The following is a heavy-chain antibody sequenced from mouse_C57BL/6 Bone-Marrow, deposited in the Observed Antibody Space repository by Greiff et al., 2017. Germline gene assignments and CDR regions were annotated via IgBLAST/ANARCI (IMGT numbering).Heavy chain of an antibody. V-gene: IGHV5-4*03. CDR3: ASLYYYGRSYWYFDV. J-gene: IGHJ1*03. CDR2: ISDGGSYT. Sequence: EVKLVESGGGLVKPGGSLKLSCAASGFTFSSYAMSWVRQTPEKRLEWVATISDGGSYTYYPDNVKGRFTFSRDNAKNNLYLQMSHLKSEDTAMYYCASLYYYGRSYWYFDVWGTGTTVTVSS. CDR1: GFTFSSYA. D-gene: IGHD1-1*01.